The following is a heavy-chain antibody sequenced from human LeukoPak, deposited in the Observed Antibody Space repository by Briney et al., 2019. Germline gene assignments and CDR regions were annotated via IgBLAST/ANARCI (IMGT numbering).Heavy chain of an antibody. CDR1: GFSLDDYA. CDR3: IKDMGFDLLKDAFDV. V-gene: IGHV3-9*01. Sequence: GGSLRLSCVGSGFSLDDYAMHWVRQAPGKGLEWVSSISWDSGNKAYADSVKGRFTISRDNDKNSLYLQMNGLRPEDTAFYYCIKDMGFDLLKDAFDVWGQGTLVTVSS. J-gene: IGHJ3*01. D-gene: IGHD3-9*01. CDR2: ISWDSGNK.